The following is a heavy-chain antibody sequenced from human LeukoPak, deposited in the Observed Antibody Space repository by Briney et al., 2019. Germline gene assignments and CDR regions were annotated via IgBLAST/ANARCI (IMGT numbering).Heavy chain of an antibody. V-gene: IGHV5-51*01. Sequence: RGESLKISCKGSGYTFTNYWIGWVRQMPGEGLEWMGIIFPGDSDTRYSPSFEGQVTISVDKSITTAYLQWSSLKASDSAMYYCARRDGGANYWYFDVWGRGTLVTVSS. CDR1: GYTFTNYW. CDR3: ARRDGGANYWYFDV. CDR2: IFPGDSDT. J-gene: IGHJ2*01. D-gene: IGHD2-15*01.